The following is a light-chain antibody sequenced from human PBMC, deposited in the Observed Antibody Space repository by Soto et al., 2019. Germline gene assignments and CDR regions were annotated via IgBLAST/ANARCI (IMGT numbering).Light chain of an antibody. Sequence: DIQLTQSPSTLSASVGDRLTITCRASQSVSSRLAWYQHKPGNAPKLLIYQASSLESGVPSRFSGSGSGTEFTLTINSLQPEDVATYYCQKYDSAPWTFGQGTKVDIK. J-gene: IGKJ1*01. V-gene: IGKV1-5*03. CDR3: QKYDSAPWT. CDR2: QAS. CDR1: QSVSSR.